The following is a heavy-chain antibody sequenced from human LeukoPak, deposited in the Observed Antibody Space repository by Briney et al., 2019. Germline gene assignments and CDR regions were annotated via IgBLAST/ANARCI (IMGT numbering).Heavy chain of an antibody. D-gene: IGHD3-3*01. J-gene: IGHJ3*01. V-gene: IGHV4-61*02. CDR2: IYTSGST. CDR1: GGSISSGSYY. CDR3: ARVSRNYDFWY. Sequence: SQTLSLTCTVSGGSISSGSYYWSWIRQPAGKGLEWIGRIYTSGSTNYNPSLKSRVTISVDTSKNQFSLKLSSVTAADTAVYYCARVSRNYDFWYWGQGTMVTVSS.